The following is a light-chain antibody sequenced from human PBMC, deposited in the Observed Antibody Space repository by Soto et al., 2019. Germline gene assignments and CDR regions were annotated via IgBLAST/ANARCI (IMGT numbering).Light chain of an antibody. CDR2: GDN. J-gene: IGLJ3*02. CDR3: QSYDSSLSAWV. CDR1: SSNIGAGYD. V-gene: IGLV1-40*01. Sequence: QSVLTQPPSVSGAPGQRVTISCTGSSSNIGAGYDVHWYQQLPGTAPKLLIYGDNNRPSGVPDRFSGSKSGTSASLAITGLQDDDEADYYCQSYDSSLSAWVFGGGTKLTVL.